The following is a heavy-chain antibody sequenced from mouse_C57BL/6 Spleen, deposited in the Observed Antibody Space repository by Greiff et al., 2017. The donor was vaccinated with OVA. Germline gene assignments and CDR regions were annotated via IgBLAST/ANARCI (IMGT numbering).Heavy chain of an antibody. CDR3: VREGVWDVDLDY. CDR2: IRSKSSNYAT. D-gene: IGHD4-1*01. J-gene: IGHJ2*01. CDR1: GFTFNTYA. Sequence: DAGGGLVQPKGSLKLSCAASGFTFNTYAMHWVRQAPGKGLEWVARIRSKSSNYATYYADSVKDRFTISRDDSQSMLYLQMNNLKTEDTAMYSSVREGVWDVDLDYWGQGTTLTVSS. V-gene: IGHV10-3*01.